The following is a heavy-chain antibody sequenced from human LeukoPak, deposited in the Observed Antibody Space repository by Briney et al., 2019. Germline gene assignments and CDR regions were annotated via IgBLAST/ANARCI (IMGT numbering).Heavy chain of an antibody. J-gene: IGHJ4*02. CDR3: ARAGGIYFDD. Sequence: ASVKVSCKASGYTFTSNYIHWVRQAPGQGLEWMGIINPSGGSTNYAQKFQGRVTMTRDTSTSTMYMELSSLRSEDTAVYYCARAGGIYFDDWGQGTLVTVSS. CDR2: INPSGGST. V-gene: IGHV1-46*01. D-gene: IGHD3-16*01. CDR1: GYTFTSNY.